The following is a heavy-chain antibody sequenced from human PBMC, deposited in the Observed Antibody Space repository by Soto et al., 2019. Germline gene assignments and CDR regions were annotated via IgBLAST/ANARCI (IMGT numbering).Heavy chain of an antibody. CDR3: ARDGNDYSLDYYYYGMDV. CDR2: ISSSSSYI. Sequence: EVQLVESGGGLVKPGGSLRLSCAASGFTFSSYSMNWVRQAPGKGLEWVSSISSSSSYIYYADSVKGRFTISRDNGKNSLYQQMNSLRAEDTAVYYCARDGNDYSLDYYYYGMDVWGQETTVTVCS. D-gene: IGHD4-4*01. CDR1: GFTFSSYS. J-gene: IGHJ6*02. V-gene: IGHV3-21*01.